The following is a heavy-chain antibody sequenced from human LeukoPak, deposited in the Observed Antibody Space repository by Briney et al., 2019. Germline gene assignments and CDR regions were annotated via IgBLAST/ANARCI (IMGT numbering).Heavy chain of an antibody. CDR3: AKDLPAPYFDY. CDR2: IRYGGSIK. D-gene: IGHD2-2*01. J-gene: IGHJ4*02. V-gene: IGHV3-30*02. Sequence: GGSLRLSCAASGFTFSSYGMHWVRQAPGKGLEWVAFIRYGGSIKYYADSVKGRFTISRDNSKNTLHLQMNSLGAEDTAVYYCAKDLPAPYFDYWGQGTLVTVSS. CDR1: GFTFSSYG.